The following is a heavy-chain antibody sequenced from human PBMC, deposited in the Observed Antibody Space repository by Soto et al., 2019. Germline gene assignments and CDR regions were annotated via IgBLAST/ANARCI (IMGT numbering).Heavy chain of an antibody. CDR2: ISGSGGST. V-gene: IGHV3-23*01. CDR1: GFTFSSYA. CDR3: AKSNLRLVVLYYFDY. D-gene: IGHD3-22*01. J-gene: IGHJ4*02. Sequence: PGGSLRLSCAASGFTFSSYAISWVRQAPGKGLEWVSAISGSGGSTYYADSVKGRFTISRDNSKNTLYPQMNSLRAEDTAVYYCAKSNLRLVVLYYFDYWGQGTLVTVSS.